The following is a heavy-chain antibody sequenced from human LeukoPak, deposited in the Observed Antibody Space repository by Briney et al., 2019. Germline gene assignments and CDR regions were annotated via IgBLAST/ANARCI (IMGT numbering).Heavy chain of an antibody. CDR3: ARGLRDSSGREYFQD. J-gene: IGHJ1*01. CDR2: MNPNSGNT. CDR1: GYTFASYD. Sequence: ASVKVSCKASGYTFASYDINWVRQATGQGLEWMGWMNPNSGNTGYAQKFQGRLTMTWNTSISTAYIELSSLRSEDTAVFYCARGLRDSSGREYFQDLGQATLVTDPS. V-gene: IGHV1-8*01. D-gene: IGHD3-22*01.